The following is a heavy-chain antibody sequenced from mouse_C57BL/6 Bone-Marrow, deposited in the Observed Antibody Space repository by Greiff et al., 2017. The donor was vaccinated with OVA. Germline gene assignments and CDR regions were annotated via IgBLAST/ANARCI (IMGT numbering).Heavy chain of an antibody. J-gene: IGHJ2*01. CDR2: IYPGDGDT. D-gene: IGHD2-3*01. CDR1: GYAFSSSW. V-gene: IGHV1-82*01. Sequence: QVHVKQSGPELVKPGASVKISCKASGYAFSSSWMNWVKQRPGKGLEWIGRIYPGDGDTNYNGKFMGKATLTADNSSSTAYMLLSSLTSEDTAVCSGARHEDGYYASYFDYRGQGTTLTVSS. CDR3: ARHEDGYYASYFDY.